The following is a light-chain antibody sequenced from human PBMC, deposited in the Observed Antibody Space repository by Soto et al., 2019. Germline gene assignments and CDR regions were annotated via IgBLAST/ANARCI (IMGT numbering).Light chain of an antibody. CDR1: SSDVGGYNY. V-gene: IGLV2-14*01. Sequence: QSALTQPASVSGSPGQSITISCTGTSSDVGGYNYVSWYQQHPGKAPKLMIYEVSNRPSGVSNRFSGSKSGNTPSLTISGLQAEDEADYYCSSYTSSSTRVFGGATQLTVL. J-gene: IGLJ3*02. CDR3: SSYTSSSTRV. CDR2: EVS.